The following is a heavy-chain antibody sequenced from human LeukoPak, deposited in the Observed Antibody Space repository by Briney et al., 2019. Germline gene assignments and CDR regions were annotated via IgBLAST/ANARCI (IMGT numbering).Heavy chain of an antibody. V-gene: IGHV3-23*01. Sequence: PGGSLRLSCAASGFTFSSYAMSWVRQAPGKGLEWVSAISGSGGSTYYADSVKGRFTISRDNSKNTLYLQMNSLRAEDTAVYYCAKDFVGQVRGVISGTFDYWGQGTLVTVSS. CDR2: ISGSGGST. D-gene: IGHD3-10*01. J-gene: IGHJ4*02. CDR3: AKDFVGQVRGVISGTFDY. CDR1: GFTFSSYA.